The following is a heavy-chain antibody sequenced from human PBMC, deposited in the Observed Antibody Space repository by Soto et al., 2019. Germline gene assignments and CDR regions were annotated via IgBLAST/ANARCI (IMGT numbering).Heavy chain of an antibody. V-gene: IGHV4-39*01. Sequence: PSETLSLTCTVSGGSISSSSYYWGWIRQPPGKGLEWIGSIFYSGSTYYNPSLKSRVTISVDMSKNQFSLKLTSVTAADTAVYYCACIFSGGYSYGFHSYGMDVWGQGTTVTVSS. J-gene: IGHJ6*02. CDR3: ACIFSGGYSYGFHSYGMDV. CDR1: GGSISSSSYY. D-gene: IGHD5-18*01. CDR2: IFYSGST.